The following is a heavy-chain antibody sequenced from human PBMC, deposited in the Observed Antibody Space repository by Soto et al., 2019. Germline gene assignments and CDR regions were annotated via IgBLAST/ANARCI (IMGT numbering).Heavy chain of an antibody. V-gene: IGHV3-15*01. D-gene: IGHD3-16*01. Sequence: EVQLVESGGGLVEPGGSLRLSCAASGFTLSNAWMSWVRQAPGKGLEWVGRIKSKTDGGTTXXXAPVRGRFTITRDDSXXXXXXXXXXXXXXXXXXXXXTRVNWGKLDYWGQGTLATVSS. J-gene: IGHJ4*02. CDR2: IKSKTDGGTT. CDR3: TRVNWGKLDY. CDR1: GFTLSNAW.